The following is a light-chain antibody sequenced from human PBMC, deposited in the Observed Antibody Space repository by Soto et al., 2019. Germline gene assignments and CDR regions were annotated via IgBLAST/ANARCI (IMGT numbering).Light chain of an antibody. V-gene: IGKV1-39*01. CDR1: QSISSF. CDR3: QQSYSSPRT. J-gene: IGKJ1*01. Sequence: DIQMTQSPSSLSASVGDRVTITRPASQSISSFLNWYQQKPGKAPKLLIYDASSLQSGVPSRFSGSGSGTDFSLTINSLQPEDFATYYCQQSYSSPRTFGQGTKVDIK. CDR2: DAS.